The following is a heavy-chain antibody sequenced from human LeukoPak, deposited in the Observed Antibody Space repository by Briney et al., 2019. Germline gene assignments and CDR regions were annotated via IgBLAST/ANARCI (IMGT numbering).Heavy chain of an antibody. CDR1: GFTFSSYG. CDR3: AKDRFKLSSPEY. J-gene: IGHJ4*02. CDR2: IRYDGSNK. Sequence: GGSLRLSCAASGFTFSSYGMHWVRQAPGKGLEWVAFIRYDGSNKYYADSVKGRFTISRDNSKNTLYLQMNSLRAEDTAVYYCAKDRFKLSSPEYWGQGTLVTVSS. V-gene: IGHV3-30*02. D-gene: IGHD2-2*01.